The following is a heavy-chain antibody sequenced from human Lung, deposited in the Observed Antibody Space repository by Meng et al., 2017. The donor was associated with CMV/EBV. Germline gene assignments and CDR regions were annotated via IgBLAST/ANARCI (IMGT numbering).Heavy chain of an antibody. J-gene: IGHJ4*01. V-gene: IGHV7-4-1*02. CDR1: GYTFNTKG. Sequence: QVHLVQSGSELRKPGASVKISCKTSGYTFNTKGMSWVRRAPGQGLEWMGWVNTNTGHPTYAQGFTGRFVFLVDASVSTAYLQINNLEAEDTAVYYCAKSSDNGWSSWGPGTLVTVSS. CDR3: AKSSDNGWSS. D-gene: IGHD6-19*01. CDR2: VNTNTGHP.